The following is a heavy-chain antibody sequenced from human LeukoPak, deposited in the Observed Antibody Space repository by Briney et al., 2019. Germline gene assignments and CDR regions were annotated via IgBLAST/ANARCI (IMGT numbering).Heavy chain of an antibody. CDR3: ARGWDRTCRLGY. D-gene: IGHD1-1*01. Sequence: SETLSLTCAVYGGSFSGYYWSWIRQPPGKGLEWIGEINHSGSTNYNPSLKRRVTISVDTSKNQFSLKLSSVTAADTAVYYCARGWDRTCRLGYWGQGTLVTVSS. CDR1: GGSFSGYY. J-gene: IGHJ4*02. CDR2: INHSGST. V-gene: IGHV4-34*01.